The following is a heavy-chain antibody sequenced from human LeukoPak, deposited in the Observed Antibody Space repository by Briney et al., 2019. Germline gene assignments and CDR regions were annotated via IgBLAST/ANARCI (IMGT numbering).Heavy chain of an antibody. CDR1: GFTFSSYW. D-gene: IGHD2-2*01. Sequence: GGSLRLSCAASGFTFSSYWMSWVRQAPGKGLEWVANIKQDGSEKYYVDSMKGRFTISRDNAKNSLYLQMNSLRAEDTAVYYCAREQYCSSTSCYPLGTYYFDYWGQGTLVTVSS. CDR3: AREQYCSSTSCYPLGTYYFDY. V-gene: IGHV3-7*01. CDR2: IKQDGSEK. J-gene: IGHJ4*02.